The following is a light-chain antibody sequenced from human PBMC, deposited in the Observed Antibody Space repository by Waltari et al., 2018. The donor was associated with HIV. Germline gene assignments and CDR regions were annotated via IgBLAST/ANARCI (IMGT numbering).Light chain of an antibody. CDR3: ISYTTTDFYV. J-gene: IGLJ1*01. Sequence: QSALTQPASVSGSPGQSITISCTASSSDMSTYNRVSWYQQHPGKAPKLIIYEVGNRPSGVSNRFSGSKSGNTASLTISGLQAEDEADYYCISYTTTDFYVFGPGTWVTVL. CDR1: SSDMSTYNR. CDR2: EVG. V-gene: IGLV2-14*01.